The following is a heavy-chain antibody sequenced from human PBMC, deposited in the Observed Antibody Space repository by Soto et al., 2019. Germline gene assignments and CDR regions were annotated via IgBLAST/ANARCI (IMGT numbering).Heavy chain of an antibody. CDR1: EITLNIYW. V-gene: IGHV3-74*01. CDR2: IKSDGSST. Sequence: PGGSLRLSCTASEITLNIYWMHWIRQAPGKGLVWVSRIKSDGSSTTYADSVKGRFTISRDNAKNTLYLQMNSLRVEDTAVYYCARSDWFDPWGQGTLVTVSS. J-gene: IGHJ5*02. CDR3: ARSDWFDP.